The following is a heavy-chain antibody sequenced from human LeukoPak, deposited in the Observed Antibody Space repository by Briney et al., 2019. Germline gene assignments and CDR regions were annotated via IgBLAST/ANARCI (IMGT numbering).Heavy chain of an antibody. CDR3: ARSYCGGDCYLPNYGMDV. V-gene: IGHV3-48*04. D-gene: IGHD2-21*02. CDR1: GFTFSSYS. Sequence: GGSLRLSCAASGFTFSSYSMNWVRQAPGKGLEWVSYISSSSSTIYYADSVKGRFTISRDNAKNSLYLQMNSLRAEDTAVYYCARSYCGGDCYLPNYGMDVWGQGTTVTVSS. J-gene: IGHJ6*01. CDR2: ISSSSSTI.